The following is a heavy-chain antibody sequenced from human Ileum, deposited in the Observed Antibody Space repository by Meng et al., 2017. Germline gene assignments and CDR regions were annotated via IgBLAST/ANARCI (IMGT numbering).Heavy chain of an antibody. V-gene: IGHV3-21*01. CDR2: ISSSSSYI. CDR3: ARDGYGEGY. Sequence: GGSLRPSCAASGFTSSSYSMNWVRQAPGKGLEWVSSISSSSSYINYADSVKGRFTISRDNAKNSLYLQMNSLRAEDTAVYYCARDGYGEGYWGQGTMVTVSS. D-gene: IGHD4-17*01. J-gene: IGHJ4*02. CDR1: GFTSSSYS.